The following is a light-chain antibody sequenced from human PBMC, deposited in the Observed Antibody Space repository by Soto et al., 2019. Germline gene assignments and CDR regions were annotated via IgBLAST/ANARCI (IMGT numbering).Light chain of an antibody. CDR3: QQYNNWPTT. CDR1: QSVSSN. Sequence: EIVMTQSPATLSVSPGERATLSCGASQSVSSNLAWYQQKPGQAPRLLIYGASTRATGIPARFSGSGSGTEFTLTISSLQSEDFAVYYCQQYNNWPTTFGQGTKV. V-gene: IGKV3-15*01. CDR2: GAS. J-gene: IGKJ1*01.